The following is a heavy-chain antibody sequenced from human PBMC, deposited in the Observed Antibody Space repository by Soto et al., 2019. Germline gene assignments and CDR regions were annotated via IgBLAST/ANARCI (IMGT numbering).Heavy chain of an antibody. J-gene: IGHJ6*02. CDR1: GGTFSSYA. Sequence: SVKISCKASGGTFSSYAISWVRQAPGQGLEWMGGIIPIFGTANYAQKFQGRVTITADKSTSTAYMELSSLRSEDTAVYYCARLNYYGSGSYSHYYYYYGMDVWGQGTTVTVS. V-gene: IGHV1-69*06. CDR2: IIPIFGTA. D-gene: IGHD3-10*01. CDR3: ARLNYYGSGSYSHYYYYYGMDV.